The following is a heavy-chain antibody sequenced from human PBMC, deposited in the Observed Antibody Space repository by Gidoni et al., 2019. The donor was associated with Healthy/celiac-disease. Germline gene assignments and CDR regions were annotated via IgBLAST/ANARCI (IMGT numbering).Heavy chain of an antibody. D-gene: IGHD6-19*01. CDR1: GGSISSYY. J-gene: IGHJ4*02. V-gene: IGHV4-59*01. Sequence: QVQLQESGPGLVKPSETLSLTCTVSGGSISSYYWSWIRHPPGKGLEWIGYIYYSGSTNYNPSLKSRVTISVDTSKNQFSLKLSSVTAADTAVYYCARDISSGWYSFYFDYWGQGTLVTVSS. CDR3: ARDISSGWYSFYFDY. CDR2: IYYSGST.